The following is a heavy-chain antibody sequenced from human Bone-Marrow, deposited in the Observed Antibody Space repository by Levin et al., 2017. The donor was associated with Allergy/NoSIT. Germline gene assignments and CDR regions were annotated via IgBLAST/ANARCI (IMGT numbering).Heavy chain of an antibody. CDR2: IGTIGDT. CDR1: GFTFRTAD. CDR3: IKEGAGDTIYGPLDY. V-gene: IGHV3-13*01. Sequence: LSLTCAASGFTFRTADMHWVRQARGKGLEWVSAIGTIGDTYYAGSVKGRFTISREDAKNSLFLQMNSLGPGDTAVYYCIKEGAGDTIYGPLDYWGQGTMVTVSS. J-gene: IGHJ4*02. D-gene: IGHD5-18*01.